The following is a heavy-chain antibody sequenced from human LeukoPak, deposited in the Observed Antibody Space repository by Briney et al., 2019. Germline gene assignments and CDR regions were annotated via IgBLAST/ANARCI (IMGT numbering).Heavy chain of an antibody. D-gene: IGHD1-26*01. Sequence: GGSLRLSCAASGFTVSSNYVSWVRQAPGKGLEWVSVLSSGGTTYYADSVKGRFTISRDNSKNTLYLQMNSLRAEDTAIYYCARGGDIVGATRSAFDIWGQGTMVTVSS. CDR2: LSSGGTT. V-gene: IGHV3-53*01. CDR3: ARGGDIVGATRSAFDI. CDR1: GFTVSSNY. J-gene: IGHJ3*02.